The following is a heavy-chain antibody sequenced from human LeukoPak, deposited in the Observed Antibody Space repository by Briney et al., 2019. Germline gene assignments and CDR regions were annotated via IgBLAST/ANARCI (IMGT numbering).Heavy chain of an antibody. CDR1: GGSFSGYY. Sequence: SETLSLTCAVYGGSFSGYYWSWIRQPPGKGLEWIGEINHSESTNYNPSLKSRVTISVDTSKNQFSLKLSSVTAADTAVYYCARAPGYYYDSSGYYLDYWGQGTLVTVSS. J-gene: IGHJ4*02. CDR2: INHSEST. D-gene: IGHD3-22*01. V-gene: IGHV4-34*01. CDR3: ARAPGYYYDSSGYYLDY.